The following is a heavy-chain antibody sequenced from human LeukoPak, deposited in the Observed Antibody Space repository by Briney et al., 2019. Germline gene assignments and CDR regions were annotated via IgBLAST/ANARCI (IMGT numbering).Heavy chain of an antibody. CDR2: INPNSGGT. J-gene: IGHJ6*03. CDR1: GYTFTDYY. V-gene: IGHV1-2*02. Sequence: GASVKVSCKASGYTFTDYYIHWVRQAPGQGLEWMGWINPNSGGTNYAQKFQGRVTMTRDTSISTAYMELSRLRSDDTAVYYCAREKVVPAARHYYYYMDVWGKGTTVTISS. D-gene: IGHD2-2*01. CDR3: AREKVVPAARHYYYYMDV.